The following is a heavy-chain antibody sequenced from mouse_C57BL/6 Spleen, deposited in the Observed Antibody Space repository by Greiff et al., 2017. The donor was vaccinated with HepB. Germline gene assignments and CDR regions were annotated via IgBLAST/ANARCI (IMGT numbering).Heavy chain of an antibody. CDR2: IYPGDGDT. CDR1: GYAFSSSW. V-gene: IGHV1-82*01. CDR3: AHYYGSSYGFAY. J-gene: IGHJ3*01. D-gene: IGHD1-1*01. Sequence: VQLQQSGPELVKPGASVKISCKASGYAFSSSWMNWVKQRPGKGLEWIGRIYPGDGDTNYNGKFKGKATLTADKSSSTAYMQLSSLTSEDYAVYCCAHYYGSSYGFAYWGQGTLVTVSA.